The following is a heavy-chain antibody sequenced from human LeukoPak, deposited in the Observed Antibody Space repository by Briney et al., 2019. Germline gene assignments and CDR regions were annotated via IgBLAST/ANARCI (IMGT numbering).Heavy chain of an antibody. D-gene: IGHD2-2*01. J-gene: IGHJ5*02. CDR1: GGSFSGYY. Sequence: SETLSLTCAVYGGSFSGYYWSWIRQPPGKGLEWIGEINHSGSTNYNPSLKSRVTMSVDTSKNQFSLKLSSVTAADTAVYYCARAPRVPAAMRPNWFDPWGQGTLVTVSS. V-gene: IGHV4-34*01. CDR3: ARAPRVPAAMRPNWFDP. CDR2: INHSGST.